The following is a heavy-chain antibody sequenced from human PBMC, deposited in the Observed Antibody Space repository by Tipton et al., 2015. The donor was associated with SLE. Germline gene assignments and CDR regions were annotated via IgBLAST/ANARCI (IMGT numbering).Heavy chain of an antibody. CDR2: ISYDGRNK. Sequence: SLRLSCAASGFTFSSYAMHWVRQAPGKGLEWVAVISYDGRNKYYADSVKGRFTISRDNSKNTLYLQMNSLRAEDTAVYYCARAARRRYYYYYMDVWGKGATVTVSS. CDR1: GFTFSSYA. V-gene: IGHV3-30*04. J-gene: IGHJ6*03. D-gene: IGHD6-6*01. CDR3: ARAARRRYYYYYMDV.